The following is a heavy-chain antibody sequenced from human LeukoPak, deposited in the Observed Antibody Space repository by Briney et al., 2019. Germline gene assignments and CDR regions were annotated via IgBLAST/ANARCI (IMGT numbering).Heavy chain of an antibody. CDR1: GYTITDYY. V-gene: IGHV1-2*02. D-gene: IGHD1-26*01. Sequence: ASVKVSCKASGYTITDYYMHWIRLAPGQGLEWMGWINPRSRATNYAQHSQGRITMTRDTSISTAYMELSSLRSDDTAVYYCARVGTYDVFDFWGQGTMVTVFS. CDR2: INPRSRAT. J-gene: IGHJ3*01. CDR3: ARVGTYDVFDF.